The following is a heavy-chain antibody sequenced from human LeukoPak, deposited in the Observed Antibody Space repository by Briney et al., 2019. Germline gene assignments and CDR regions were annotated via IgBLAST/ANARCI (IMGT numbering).Heavy chain of an antibody. J-gene: IGHJ4*02. CDR2: ISSSGDST. CDR1: GLTFSSYA. D-gene: IGHD3-3*01. Sequence: PGGSLRLSCAGSGLTFSSYAMSWVRQAPGKGLEWVSGISSSGDSTFYADSVKGRFTISRDNSKNTLYLQMNSLRAEDTAVYYCAKGSDFWSGSRDYWGQGTLVTVSS. V-gene: IGHV3-23*01. CDR3: AKGSDFWSGSRDY.